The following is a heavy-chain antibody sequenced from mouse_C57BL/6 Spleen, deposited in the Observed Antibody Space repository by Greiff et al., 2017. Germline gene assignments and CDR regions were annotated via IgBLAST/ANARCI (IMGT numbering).Heavy chain of an antibody. CDR2: IDPSASYT. CDR3: ARGNYYGSSPAWFAY. D-gene: IGHD1-1*01. Sequence: VQLQQPGAELVMPGASVKLSCKASGYTFTSYWMHWVKQRPGQGLEWIGEIDPSASYTTYNQKFKGKSTLTVDKSSSTAYMQLSSLTSEDSAVYYCARGNYYGSSPAWFAYWGQGTLVTVSA. CDR1: GYTFTSYW. V-gene: IGHV1-69*01. J-gene: IGHJ3*01.